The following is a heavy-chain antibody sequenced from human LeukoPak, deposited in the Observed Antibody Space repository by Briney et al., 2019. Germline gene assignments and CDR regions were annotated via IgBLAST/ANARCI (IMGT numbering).Heavy chain of an antibody. J-gene: IGHJ4*02. V-gene: IGHV3-23*01. CDR1: GFPFSDRY. CDR2: ISGSGGST. CDR3: AKDDYYDSSGTIDY. Sequence: GGSLRLSCAATGFPFSDRYMSWVRQAPGKGLEWVSAISGSGGSTYYADSVKGRFTISRDNSKNTLYLQMNSLRAEDTAVYYCAKDDYYDSSGTIDYWGQGTLVTVSS. D-gene: IGHD3-22*01.